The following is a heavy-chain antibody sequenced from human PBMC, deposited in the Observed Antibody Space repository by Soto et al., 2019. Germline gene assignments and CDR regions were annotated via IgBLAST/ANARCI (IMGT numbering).Heavy chain of an antibody. CDR3: ARRARTDFYYMDV. CDR1: GFTLSGYA. J-gene: IGHJ6*03. D-gene: IGHD6-6*01. V-gene: IGHV3-64*01. CDR2: ISSNGVGT. Sequence: PGGSLRLSCAASGFTLSGYAMDGVRQAPGKGLEYVSGISSNGVGTYYANSVQGRFTISRDNSKNTVYLQMGSLRPEDMAVYYCARRARTDFYYMDVWGKGTTVTVSS.